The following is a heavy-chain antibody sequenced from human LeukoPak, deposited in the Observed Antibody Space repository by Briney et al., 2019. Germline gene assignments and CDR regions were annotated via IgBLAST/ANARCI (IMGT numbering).Heavy chain of an antibody. CDR3: AAGLVGASFDY. CDR1: GCSISSGGYY. V-gene: IGHV4-31*03. D-gene: IGHD1-26*01. CDR2: IYYSGST. J-gene: IGHJ4*02. Sequence: SETLSLTCTVSGCSISSGGYYWSWIRQHPGKGLEWIGYIYYSGSTYYNPSLKSRVTISVDTSKNQFSLKLSSVTAADTAVYYCAAGLVGASFDYWGQGTLVTVSS.